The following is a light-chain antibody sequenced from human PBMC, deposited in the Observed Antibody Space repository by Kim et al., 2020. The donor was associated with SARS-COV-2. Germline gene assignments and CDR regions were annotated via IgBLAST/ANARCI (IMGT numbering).Light chain of an antibody. CDR1: QTVSSNL. V-gene: IGKV3-20*01. CDR2: DAS. Sequence: GERGSRYCRASQTVSSNLLAWYQQKPGQAPRLLIYDASSGAAGIPDRFRGGGSGTDFNLTISGLEPEDSAVYFCQYYGSSPPRFSFGPGTKVDIK. J-gene: IGKJ3*01. CDR3: QYYGSSPPRFS.